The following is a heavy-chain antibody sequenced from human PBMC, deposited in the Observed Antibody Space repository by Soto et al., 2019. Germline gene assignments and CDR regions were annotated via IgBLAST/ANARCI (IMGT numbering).Heavy chain of an antibody. J-gene: IGHJ6*02. CDR3: ARNGTQTGYSYGMDV. Sequence: SVKVSCKASGGTFSDFTINWVRQAPGQRLEWMGGIIPIFDTANYAEKFQGRVTITADESTSTSFMEVSSLRSEDTAVYYCARNGTQTGYSYGMDVWGQGXMVTVSS. V-gene: IGHV1-69*13. CDR2: IIPIFDTA. D-gene: IGHD1-1*01. CDR1: GGTFSDFT.